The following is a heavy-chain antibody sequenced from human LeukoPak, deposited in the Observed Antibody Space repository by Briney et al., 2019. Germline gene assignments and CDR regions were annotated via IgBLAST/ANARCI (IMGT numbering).Heavy chain of an antibody. D-gene: IGHD3-3*01. CDR3: ARERLARFPYFDY. Sequence: SVKVSCKTSGGTLSNSGISWVRQAPGQGPEWMGGIIPVFGTPNYAQKFQGRLTITADRSTTTAYMELSSLTSDDTAVYYCARERLARFPYFDYWGQGTLVAVSS. CDR1: GGTLSNSG. CDR2: IIPVFGTP. V-gene: IGHV1-69*06. J-gene: IGHJ4*02.